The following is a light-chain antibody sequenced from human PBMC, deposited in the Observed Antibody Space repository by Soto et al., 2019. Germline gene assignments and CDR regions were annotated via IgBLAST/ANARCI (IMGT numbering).Light chain of an antibody. CDR1: QSISSR. CDR3: QQFRSFPIT. CDR2: DAS. V-gene: IGKV1-5*01. Sequence: DIQMTQSPSTLSASVGDRVTITCRASQSISSRLAWYQQKPGKAPKLLIYDASSLESGVPSRFSDSGSGTEFTLTISSLQPDDFATYYCQQFRSFPITFGQGTRLEIK. J-gene: IGKJ5*01.